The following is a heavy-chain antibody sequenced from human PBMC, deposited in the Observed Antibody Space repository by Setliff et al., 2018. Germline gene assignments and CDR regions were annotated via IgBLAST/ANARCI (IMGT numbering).Heavy chain of an antibody. CDR2: IDTSSTWI. J-gene: IGHJ4*02. CDR3: ARAETCHSTHCSPYDY. D-gene: IGHD2-2*01. CDR1: GFSFTTYT. Sequence: PGGSLRLSCAASGFSFTTYTMNWIRQAPGQGLEWVSSIDTSSTWIYYADSVKGRFTISRDNAENSLYLQMNSLRAEDTAVYYCARAETCHSTHCSPYDYWGQGTPVTVSS. V-gene: IGHV3-21*01.